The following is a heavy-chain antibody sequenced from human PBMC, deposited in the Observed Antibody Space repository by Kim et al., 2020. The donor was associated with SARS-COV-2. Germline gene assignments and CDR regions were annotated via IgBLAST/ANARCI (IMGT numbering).Heavy chain of an antibody. CDR1: GGSISSGGYY. D-gene: IGHD5-12*01. CDR3: ARALLEMATIHFDY. J-gene: IGHJ4*02. CDR2: IYYSGST. Sequence: SETLSLTCTVSGGSISSGGYYWSWIRQHPGKGLEWIGYIYYSGSTYYNPSLKSRVTISVDTSKNQFSLKLSSVTAADTAVYYCARALLEMATIHFDYWGQGTLVTVSS. V-gene: IGHV4-31*03.